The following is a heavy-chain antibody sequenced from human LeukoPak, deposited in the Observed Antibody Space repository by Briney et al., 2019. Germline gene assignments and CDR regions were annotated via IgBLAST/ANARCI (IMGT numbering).Heavy chain of an antibody. J-gene: IGHJ5*02. V-gene: IGHV4-39*07. CDR1: GGSISSSSYY. CDR2: INHSGST. D-gene: IGHD2-2*01. CDR3: ATLVVPAAMSWFDP. Sequence: SETLSLTCTVSGGSISSSSYYWGWIRQPPGKGLEWIGEINHSGSTNYNPSLKSRVTISVDTSKNQFSLKLSSVTAADTAVYYCATLVVPAAMSWFDPWGQGTLVTVSS.